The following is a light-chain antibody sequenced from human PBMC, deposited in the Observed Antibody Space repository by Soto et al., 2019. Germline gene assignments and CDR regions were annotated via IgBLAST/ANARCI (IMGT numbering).Light chain of an antibody. J-gene: IGKJ2*01. CDR1: QSVSSN. CDR2: DAS. V-gene: IGKV3-15*01. Sequence: EIVMTQSPATLAVSPGERAALSCRASQSVSSNFAWYQQKPGHAPRLLIYDASSRATGTPARFSGSGSWTEFTLTISSLQSEDFAVYYCQQYNNWLYTFGLGTKLEMK. CDR3: QQYNNWLYT.